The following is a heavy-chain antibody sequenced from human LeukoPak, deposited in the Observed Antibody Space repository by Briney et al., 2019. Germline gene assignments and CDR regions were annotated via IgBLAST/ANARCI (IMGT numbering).Heavy chain of an antibody. CDR2: ISGSGGST. V-gene: IGHV3-23*01. CDR3: AKDTGRTNYYDGY. Sequence: GGSLRLSRAASGFTFSSYAMSWVRQAPGKGLEWVSAISGSGGSTYYADSVKGRFTISRDNSKNTLYLQMNSLRAEDTAVYYCAKDTGRTNYYDGYWGQGTMVTVSS. CDR1: GFTFSSYA. J-gene: IGHJ3*01. D-gene: IGHD3-22*01.